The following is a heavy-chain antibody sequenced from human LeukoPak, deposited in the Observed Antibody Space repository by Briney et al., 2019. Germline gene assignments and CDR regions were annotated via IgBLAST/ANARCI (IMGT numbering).Heavy chain of an antibody. D-gene: IGHD1-26*01. CDR1: GDTFSSDSAA. CDR2: TYYRSKWYN. V-gene: IGHV6-1*01. Sequence: SQTLSLTCAISGDTFSSDSAAWNWIRQSPSRGLEWLGRTYYRSKWYNDYAVSVKSRITIDPDTSKNQFSLQLNSVTPEDTAVYYCARDKIVGATHFDYWGQGTLVTVSS. CDR3: ARDKIVGATHFDY. J-gene: IGHJ4*02.